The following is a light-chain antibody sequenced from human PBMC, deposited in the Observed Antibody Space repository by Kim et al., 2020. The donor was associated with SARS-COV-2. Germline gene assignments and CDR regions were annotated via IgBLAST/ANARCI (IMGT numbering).Light chain of an antibody. CDR2: GNS. CDR3: QSYDSSLSGSV. J-gene: IGLJ2*01. V-gene: IGLV1-40*01. Sequence: QRVTRSFTGSSSNIGAVYDVHWYQHLPGTAPKLLIYGNSNRPSGVPDRFSGSKSGTSASLAITGLQAEDEADYYCQSYDSSLSGSVFGGGTQLTVL. CDR1: SSNIGAVYD.